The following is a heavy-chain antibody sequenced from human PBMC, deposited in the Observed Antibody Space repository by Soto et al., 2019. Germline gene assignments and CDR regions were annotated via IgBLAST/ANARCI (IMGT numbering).Heavy chain of an antibody. Sequence: SETLSLTCTVSGGSISSSSYYWGWIRQPPGKGLEWIGSIYYSGSTYYNPSLKSRVTISVDTSKNQFSLKLSSVTAADTAVYYCARLDYYDSSGIYRDDAFDIWGQGTMVTVSS. CDR1: GGSISSSSYY. CDR3: ARLDYYDSSGIYRDDAFDI. CDR2: IYYSGST. J-gene: IGHJ3*02. D-gene: IGHD3-22*01. V-gene: IGHV4-39*01.